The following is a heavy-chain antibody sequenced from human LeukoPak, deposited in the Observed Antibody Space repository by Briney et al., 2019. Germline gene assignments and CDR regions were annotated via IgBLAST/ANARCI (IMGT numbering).Heavy chain of an antibody. V-gene: IGHV4-4*07. CDR2: IYTSGST. CDR1: GGSISSYY. Sequence: SETLSLTCTVSGGSISSYYWSWIRQPAGKGLEWIGRIYTSGSTNYNPSLKSRVTMSVDTSKNQFSLKLSSVTAAGTAVYYCARDQESITIFGVVIYYFDYWGQGTLVTVSS. CDR3: ARDQESITIFGVVIYYFDY. D-gene: IGHD3-3*01. J-gene: IGHJ4*02.